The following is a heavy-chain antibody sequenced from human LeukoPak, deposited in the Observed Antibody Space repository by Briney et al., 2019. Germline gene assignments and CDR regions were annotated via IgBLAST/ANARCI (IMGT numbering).Heavy chain of an antibody. CDR3: AKTYRARGYTYGYFDY. D-gene: IGHD5-18*01. CDR1: GGSFSGYY. Sequence: SETLSLTCAVYGGSFSGYYWSWIRQPPGKGLEWIGNIYYNGNTYYNPSLKSRVTISVDTSKNQFSLKLSSVTAADTAVYYCAKTYRARGYTYGYFDYWGQGTLVTVSP. J-gene: IGHJ4*02. V-gene: IGHV4-34*01. CDR2: IYYNGNT.